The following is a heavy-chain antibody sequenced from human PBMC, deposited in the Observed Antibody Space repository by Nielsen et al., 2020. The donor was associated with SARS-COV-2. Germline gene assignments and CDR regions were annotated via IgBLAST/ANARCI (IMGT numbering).Heavy chain of an antibody. CDR2: ISWNSGSI. Sequence: SLKISCAASGFTFDDYAMHWVRQAPGKGLEWVSGISWNSGSIGYADSVKGRFTISRDNSKNTLYLQMNSLRAEDTAVYYCAKGGRGATTYWGQGTLVTVSS. V-gene: IGHV3-9*01. CDR1: GFTFDDYA. J-gene: IGHJ4*02. CDR3: AKGGRGATTY. D-gene: IGHD1-26*01.